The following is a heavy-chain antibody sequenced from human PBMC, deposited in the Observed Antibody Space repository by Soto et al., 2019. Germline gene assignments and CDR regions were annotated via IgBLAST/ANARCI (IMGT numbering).Heavy chain of an antibody. Sequence: PSETLSLTCAVSGYSIRSGYYWGWIRQAPGKGLDYIGSMYHSGSTDYNPSLKSRVTISVDTSKNQFSLRLSSVTAADTAVYYCARVADYDVWSGYYKPYYFDYWGQGTLVTVSS. V-gene: IGHV4-38-2*01. D-gene: IGHD3-3*01. CDR1: GYSIRSGYY. J-gene: IGHJ4*02. CDR2: MYHSGST. CDR3: ARVADYDVWSGYYKPYYFDY.